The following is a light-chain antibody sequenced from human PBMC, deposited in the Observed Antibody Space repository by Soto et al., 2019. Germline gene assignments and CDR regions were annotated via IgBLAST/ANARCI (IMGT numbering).Light chain of an antibody. V-gene: IGKV1-9*01. CDR3: QQLNSYPPWT. Sequence: DIQMTQSPSSLSASVGDRVTITCQASQGISSYLAWYQQKPGKAPKLLIYAASTLQSGVPSRFSGSGSGTDFTLTISSLQPEDFATYYCQQLNSYPPWTFGQGTKVDI. CDR2: AAS. J-gene: IGKJ1*01. CDR1: QGISSY.